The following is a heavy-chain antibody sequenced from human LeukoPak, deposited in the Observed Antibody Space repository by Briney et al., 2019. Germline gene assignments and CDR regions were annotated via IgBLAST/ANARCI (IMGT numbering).Heavy chain of an antibody. V-gene: IGHV4-39*01. J-gene: IGHJ4*02. Sequence: PSETLSLTCSVSGGSISSSGYYWGWIRQSPGLGLEWIGGVYNSGNTYYNPSVKSRFTIFVDTSKNQFSLKLSSVTAADTALYYCARLSRAVADHWGQGTLVTVSS. CDR3: ARLSRAVADH. CDR1: GGSISSSGYY. CDR2: VYNSGNT. D-gene: IGHD2-2*01.